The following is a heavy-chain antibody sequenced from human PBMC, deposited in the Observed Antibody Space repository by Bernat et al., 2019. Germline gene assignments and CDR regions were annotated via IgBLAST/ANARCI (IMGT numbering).Heavy chain of an antibody. CDR1: GFTFSSYG. CDR3: AGGGEGDYAKGGFDY. CDR2: IWYDGSNK. V-gene: IGHV3-33*01. Sequence: QVQLVESGGGVVQPGRSLRLSCAASGFTFSSYGMHWVRQAPGKGLEWVAVIWYDGSNKYYADSVKGRFTISRDNSKNTLYLQMNSLRAEDTAVYYCAGGGEGDYAKGGFDYWGQGTLVTVSS. D-gene: IGHD4-17*01. J-gene: IGHJ4*02.